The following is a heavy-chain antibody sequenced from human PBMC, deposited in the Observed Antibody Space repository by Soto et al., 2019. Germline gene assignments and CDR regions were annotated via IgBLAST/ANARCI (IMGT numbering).Heavy chain of an antibody. CDR2: IHYSGNT. Sequence: QVQLQESGPGLVKPSQTLSLTCTVSGGSINSDGYYWSWIRQHPGKGLEWIGYIHYSGNTYYNPSLKSRITISIDTSKNQFSLQRSSVTVADTAVYFCARDSLDSSGNFMRHPDAFDVLGQGTGVAVSS. D-gene: IGHD3-22*01. CDR3: ARDSLDSSGNFMRHPDAFDV. CDR1: GGSINSDGYY. V-gene: IGHV4-31*03. J-gene: IGHJ3*01.